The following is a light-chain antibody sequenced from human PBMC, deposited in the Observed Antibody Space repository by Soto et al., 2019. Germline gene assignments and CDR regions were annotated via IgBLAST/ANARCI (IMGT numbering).Light chain of an antibody. CDR3: QQYNNWPRWA. CDR2: GAS. J-gene: IGKJ1*01. Sequence: EIVMTQSPATLSVSPGERATLSCRASQSLSNNLAWYQQKHGQAPRLLFYGASTRATGIPARFSGSGSGTAFTLTIGSLQSADFAVYFCQQYNNWPRWAFGPGTKVEIK. CDR1: QSLSNN. V-gene: IGKV3-15*01.